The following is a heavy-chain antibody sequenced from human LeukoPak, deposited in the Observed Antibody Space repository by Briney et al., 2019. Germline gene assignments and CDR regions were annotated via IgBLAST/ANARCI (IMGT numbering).Heavy chain of an antibody. CDR2: INHSGST. CDR1: GGSFSGYY. CDR3: ARGRLSGWYDY. J-gene: IGHJ4*02. Sequence: PSETLSLTCAVYGGSFSGYYWSWIRQPPGKGLEWIGEINHSGSTNYNPSLKSQVTISVDTSKNQFSLKLSSVTAADTAVYYCARGRLSGWYDYWGQGTLVTVSS. V-gene: IGHV4-34*01. D-gene: IGHD6-19*01.